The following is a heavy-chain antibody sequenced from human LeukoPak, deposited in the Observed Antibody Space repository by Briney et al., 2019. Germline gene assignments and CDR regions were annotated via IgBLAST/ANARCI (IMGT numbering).Heavy chain of an antibody. V-gene: IGHV3-15*07. J-gene: IGHJ5*02. CDR3: ATDFYDST. CDR2: IRSNSDGGTI. Sequence: GGSLRLSCATSGFSFYNAWMNWVRRAPGKGLEWVGRIRSNSDGGTIDYAAPVKGRFTLSRDDSKDTLYLQMNSLQTGDTAVYYCATDFYDSTWGQGTLVTVSS. D-gene: IGHD3-22*01. CDR1: GFSFYNAW.